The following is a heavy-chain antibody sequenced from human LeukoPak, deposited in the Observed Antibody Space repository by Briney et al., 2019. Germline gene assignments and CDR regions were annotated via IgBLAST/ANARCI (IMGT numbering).Heavy chain of an antibody. CDR3: ATTEMDYYDSSGYTI. Sequence: SETLSLTCTVSGGSISSYYWSWIRQPPGKGLEWIGYIYYGGSTNYNPSLKSRVTISVDTSKNQFCLKLSSVTAADTAVYYCATTEMDYYDSSGYTIRGQGTMVTVSS. V-gene: IGHV4-59*01. D-gene: IGHD3-22*01. CDR2: IYYGGST. J-gene: IGHJ3*02. CDR1: GGSISSYY.